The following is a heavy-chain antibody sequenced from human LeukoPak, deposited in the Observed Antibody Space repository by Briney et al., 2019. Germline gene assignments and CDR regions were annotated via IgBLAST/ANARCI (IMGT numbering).Heavy chain of an antibody. D-gene: IGHD3-10*01. V-gene: IGHV4-59*01. CDR3: SMVRGTPLRWFDP. CDR1: GGSMNSYY. CDR2: ITYSGST. Sequence: SETLSLTCTVSGGSMNSYYWSWIRQPPGRGLEWIGYITYSGSTNYNPSLKSRLTISIDTSKNQFSLKLSSVTAADTAVYTKSMVRGTPLRWFDPWGQGTLVTVSS. J-gene: IGHJ5*02.